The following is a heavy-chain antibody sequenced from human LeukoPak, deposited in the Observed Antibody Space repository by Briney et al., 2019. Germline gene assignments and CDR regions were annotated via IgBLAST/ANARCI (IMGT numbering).Heavy chain of an antibody. D-gene: IGHD5-12*01. CDR1: GFTFSSYA. J-gene: IGHJ4*02. CDR3: ATGRGYSGYATDY. V-gene: IGHV3-23*01. Sequence: GGSQRLSCAASGFTFSSYAMSWVRQAPGKGLEWVSAISGSGGSTYYADSVKGRFTISRDNSKNTLYLQMNSLRAEDTAVYYCATGRGYSGYATDYWGQGTLVTVSS. CDR2: ISGSGGST.